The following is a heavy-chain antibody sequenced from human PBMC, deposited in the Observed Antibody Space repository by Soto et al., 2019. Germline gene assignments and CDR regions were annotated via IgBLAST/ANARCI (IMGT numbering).Heavy chain of an antibody. D-gene: IGHD5-18*01. V-gene: IGHV3-48*02. J-gene: IGHJ4*01. CDR1: GFTISECS. Sequence: PGGSLRLSCEASGFTISECSMNWVRQAPGKGLEWLAYITIRTGNVLYADSVRGRFTISADNAENSVILQMNSLRDEDSAVYFCVRDRDLYRAMFPADLWGQGTLVT. CDR3: VRDRDLYRAMFPADL. CDR2: ITIRTGNV.